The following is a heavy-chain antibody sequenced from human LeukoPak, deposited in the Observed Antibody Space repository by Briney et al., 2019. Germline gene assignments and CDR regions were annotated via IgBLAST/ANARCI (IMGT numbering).Heavy chain of an antibody. CDR3: ARGGKYDFWPGMDV. J-gene: IGHJ6*02. CDR1: GFTVSSNY. D-gene: IGHD3-3*01. CDR2: IYSGGST. Sequence: GGSLRLSCAAYGFTVSSNYMSWVRQAPGKGLEWVSVIYSGGSTYYADSVKGRFTISRDNSKNTLYLQMNSLRAEDTAVYYCARGGKYDFWPGMDVWGQGTTVTVSS. V-gene: IGHV3-66*01.